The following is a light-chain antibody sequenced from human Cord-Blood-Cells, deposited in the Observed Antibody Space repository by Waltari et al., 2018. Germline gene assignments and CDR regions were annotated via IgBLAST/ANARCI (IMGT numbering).Light chain of an antibody. CDR1: SRDVGGYNY. CDR2: DVS. Sequence: QSALTQPRSVSGSPGQSATISCTGTSRDVGGYNYVPWYQQHPGKAPKLMIYDVSKRPSGVPDRFSGSKSGNTASLTISGFQAEDEADYYCCSYAGSYTHVVFGGGTKLTVL. CDR3: CSYAGSYTHVV. J-gene: IGLJ2*01. V-gene: IGLV2-11*01.